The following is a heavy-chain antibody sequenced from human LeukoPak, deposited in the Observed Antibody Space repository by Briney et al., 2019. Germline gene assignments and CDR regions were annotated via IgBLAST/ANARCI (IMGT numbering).Heavy chain of an antibody. CDR2: IYYSGST. D-gene: IGHD6-13*01. J-gene: IGHJ4*02. CDR3: ARGRAGAADDFDY. V-gene: IGHV4-59*01. Sequence: SETLSLTCPVSGGSLSSYYWRWLRQPPGKGLEGIGFIYYSGSTNYNPSLKSRVTISVDTSKNQFSLKLSSVTAADTAVYDCARGRAGAADDFDYWGKGTLVTVSS. CDR1: GGSLSSYY.